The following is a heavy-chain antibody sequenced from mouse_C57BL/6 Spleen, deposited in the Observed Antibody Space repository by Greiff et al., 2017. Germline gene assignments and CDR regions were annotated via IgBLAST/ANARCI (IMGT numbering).Heavy chain of an antibody. J-gene: IGHJ3*01. V-gene: IGHV3-6*01. CDR1: GYSITSGYY. CDR2: ISYDGSN. CDR3: ARGNGYYESY. D-gene: IGHD2-3*01. Sequence: EVQVVESGPGLVKPSQSLSLTCSVTGYSITSGYYWNWIRQFPGNKLEWMGYISYDGSNNYNPYLKNRISITRDTSTNQFFLKLNSVTTEDTATYYCARGNGYYESYWGQGTLVTVSA.